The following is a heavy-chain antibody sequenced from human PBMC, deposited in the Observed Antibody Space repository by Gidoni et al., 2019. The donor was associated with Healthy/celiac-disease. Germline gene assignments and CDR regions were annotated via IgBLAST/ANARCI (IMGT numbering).Heavy chain of an antibody. J-gene: IGHJ4*02. D-gene: IGHD3-22*01. V-gene: IGHV3-48*01. CDR1: GFAFSSYS. CDR2: CSSSSSTI. CDR3: ARVQRSGYYWGFDY. Sequence: EVQLVESVGGLVQPVGSLSLSGAASGFAFSSYSMNWVRQAPGKGLEWVSYCSSSSSTIYYADSVKVRFTISRDNAKNSLYLQMNSLRAEDTAVYYCARVQRSGYYWGFDYWGQGTLVTVSS.